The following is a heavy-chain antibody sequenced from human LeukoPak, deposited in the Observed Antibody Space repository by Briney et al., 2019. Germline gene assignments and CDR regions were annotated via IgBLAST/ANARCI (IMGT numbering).Heavy chain of an antibody. CDR1: GFTFSSYL. CDR3: ATPGIRDQYDFDS. V-gene: IGHV3-74*01. J-gene: IGHJ4*02. Sequence: AGGSLRLSCAASGFTFSSYLMHWIRQGPGKGLVWVSRINTDGSSTSYADFVKGRFTISRDNAKNTLYLQMNSLRTDDTAVYFCATPGIRDQYDFDSWGQGTLVTVSS. CDR2: INTDGSST. D-gene: IGHD6-13*01.